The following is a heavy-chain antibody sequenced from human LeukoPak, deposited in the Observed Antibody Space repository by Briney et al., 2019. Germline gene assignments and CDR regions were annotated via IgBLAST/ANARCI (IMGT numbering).Heavy chain of an antibody. CDR1: GGSISSYY. V-gene: IGHV4-59*01. Sequence: PSETLSLTCTVSGGSISSYYWSWIRQSPGKGLDWIGYIYNSGSTNYNPSLKSRVTISVDTSKNQFSLKLSPVTAADTAVYYCARPSRDGYRYTFDYWGQGTLVTVSS. J-gene: IGHJ4*02. CDR3: ARPSRDGYRYTFDY. D-gene: IGHD5-24*01. CDR2: IYNSGST.